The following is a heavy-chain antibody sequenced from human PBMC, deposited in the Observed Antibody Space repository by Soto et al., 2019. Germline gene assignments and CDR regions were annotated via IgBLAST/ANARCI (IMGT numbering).Heavy chain of an antibody. J-gene: IGHJ4*02. CDR3: AKEPSSSFVFDY. Sequence: GALRLSCAASGFTFSSYAMSWVRQAPGKGLEWVSAISGSGGSTYYADSVKGRFTISRDNSKNTLYLQMNSLRAEDTAVYYCAKEPSSSFVFDYWGQGTLVTVSS. CDR1: GFTFSSYA. CDR2: ISGSGGST. D-gene: IGHD6-6*01. V-gene: IGHV3-23*01.